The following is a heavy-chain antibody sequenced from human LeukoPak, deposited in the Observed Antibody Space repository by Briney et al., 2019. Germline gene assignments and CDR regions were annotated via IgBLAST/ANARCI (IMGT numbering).Heavy chain of an antibody. CDR3: MRRYMATSAEDFDY. V-gene: IGHV3-48*03. CDR1: GFTFSSYE. D-gene: IGHD5-24*01. CDR2: ISSSGSTI. J-gene: IGHJ4*02. Sequence: GGSLRLSCAASGFTFSSYEMNWVRQAPGKGLEWVSYISSSGSTIYYADSVKGRFTISRDNAKNSLYLQMNSLRAEDTAVYYCMRRYMATSAEDFDYWGQGTLVTVSS.